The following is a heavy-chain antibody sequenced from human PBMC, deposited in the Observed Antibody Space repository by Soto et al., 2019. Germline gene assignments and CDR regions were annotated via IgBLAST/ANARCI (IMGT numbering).Heavy chain of an antibody. D-gene: IGHD1-26*01. J-gene: IGHJ6*02. V-gene: IGHV4-59*01. CDR1: GGSISSYY. CDR2: IYYSGST. CDR3: ARESSNGMDV. Sequence: LSLTFTVSGGSISSYYWSWIRQPPGKGLEWIGYIYYSGSTNYNPSLKSRVTISVDTSKNQFSLKLGSVTAADTAVYYCARESSNGMDVWGQGTTVTVSS.